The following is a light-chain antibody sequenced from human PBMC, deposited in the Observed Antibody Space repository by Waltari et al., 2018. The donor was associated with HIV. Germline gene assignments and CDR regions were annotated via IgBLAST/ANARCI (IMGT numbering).Light chain of an antibody. Sequence: QSVLTQPPSASGTPGQRVTISCSGGSSNLGGNTVHWYQQLPGAAPKLLIYSNNHRPSGVPDRLSGSKSGTSASLAISGLQSEDEADYYCAAWDDSLNGVVFGGGTKLTVL. CDR1: SSNLGGNT. CDR3: AAWDDSLNGVV. J-gene: IGLJ2*01. CDR2: SNN. V-gene: IGLV1-44*01.